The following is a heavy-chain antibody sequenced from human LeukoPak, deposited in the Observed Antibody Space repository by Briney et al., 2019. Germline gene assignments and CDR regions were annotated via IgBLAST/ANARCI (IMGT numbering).Heavy chain of an antibody. CDR1: GGTFSSYA. J-gene: IGHJ6*02. Sequence: GASVKVSCKASGGTFSSYAISWVRQAPGQGLEWMGGVMPTIGTANYAQKFQGRLTITADESTTTVYMELRGLRSEDTAVYYCAKEQSIFGANYYGIDVWGQGTTVTVSS. CDR3: AKEQSIFGANYYGIDV. CDR2: VMPTIGTA. D-gene: IGHD3-3*01. V-gene: IGHV1-69*13.